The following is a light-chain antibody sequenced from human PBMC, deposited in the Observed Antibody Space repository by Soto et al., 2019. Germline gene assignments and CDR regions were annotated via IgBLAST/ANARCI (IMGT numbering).Light chain of an antibody. J-gene: IGLJ3*02. Sequence: QSVLTQPPSVSGTPGQRVAISRSGSSSNIGRNHVYWYQQLPGTAPKVLIYGNDQRPSGVPDRFSGSRSGTSASLAISGLRSEDEAEYHCAAWDDNLSGAVFGGGTKVTVL. CDR1: SSNIGRNH. CDR3: AAWDDNLSGAV. CDR2: GND. V-gene: IGLV1-47*02.